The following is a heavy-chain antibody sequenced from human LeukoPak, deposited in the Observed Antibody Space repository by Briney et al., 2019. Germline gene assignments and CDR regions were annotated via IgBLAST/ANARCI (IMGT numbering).Heavy chain of an antibody. J-gene: IGHJ4*02. CDR2: ISAYNGNT. V-gene: IGHV1-18*01. D-gene: IGHD6-19*01. Sequence: ASGEVSCKASGCPFTNYGISWVGPAPGQGVEWMGWISAYNGNTNYAQKLQGRVTMTTDTSTSTAYMELRSLRSDDTAVYYCARDKAVAGYDYWGQGTLVTVSS. CDR1: GCPFTNYG. CDR3: ARDKAVAGYDY.